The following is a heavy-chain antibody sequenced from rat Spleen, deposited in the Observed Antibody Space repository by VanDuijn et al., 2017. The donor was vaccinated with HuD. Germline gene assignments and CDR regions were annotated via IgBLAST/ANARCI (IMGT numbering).Heavy chain of an antibody. V-gene: IGHV5-29*01. CDR1: GFTFSTYD. CDR2: IGPEGSST. Sequence: EVQLVESGGGLVQPGRSLKLSCAASGFTFSTYDMAWVRQAPTKGLEWVATIGPEGSSTYYRDSVKGRFTISRDNAKSTLSLQMDSLRSEDTATYYCARRHYGYTDYFDYWGQGVMVTVSS. J-gene: IGHJ2*01. D-gene: IGHD1-9*01. CDR3: ARRHYGYTDYFDY.